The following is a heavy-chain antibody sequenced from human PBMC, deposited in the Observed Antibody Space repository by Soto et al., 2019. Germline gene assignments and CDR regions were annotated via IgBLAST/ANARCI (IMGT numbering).Heavy chain of an antibody. D-gene: IGHD2-15*01. CDR3: ARWGFRALDIVVVVAASRGGMDV. CDR2: ISSSGSTI. V-gene: IGHV3-48*03. J-gene: IGHJ6*02. CDR1: GFTFSSYE. Sequence: GGSLRLSCAASGFTFSSYEMNWVRQAPGKGLEWVSYISSSGSTIYYADSVKGRFTISRDNAKNSLYLQMKSLRAEDTAVYYCARWGFRALDIVVVVAASRGGMDVCGQGTTVTVS.